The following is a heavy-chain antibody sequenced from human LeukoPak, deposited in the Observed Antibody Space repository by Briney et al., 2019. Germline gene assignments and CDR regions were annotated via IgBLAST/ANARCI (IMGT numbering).Heavy chain of an antibody. D-gene: IGHD4-11*01. CDR3: AKDGHYSNFYFDY. Sequence: PGGSLRLSCAASGFIFSNFDMHWVRQAPGKGPVWVSRIKSDGSSPSYADSVKGRFTISRDNAKNTVYLQMNSLRAEDTAVYYCAKDGHYSNFYFDYWGQGTLVTVSS. CDR2: IKSDGSSP. J-gene: IGHJ4*02. V-gene: IGHV3-74*01. CDR1: GFIFSNFD.